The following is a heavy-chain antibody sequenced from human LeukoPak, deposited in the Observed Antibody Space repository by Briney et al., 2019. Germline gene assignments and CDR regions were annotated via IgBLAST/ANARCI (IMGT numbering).Heavy chain of an antibody. CDR3: AKDPYWGDEPFDY. V-gene: IGHV3-30-3*01. CDR1: GFTFSSYT. J-gene: IGHJ4*02. CDR2: ISYDGGNK. Sequence: GRSLRLSCAASGFTFSSYTMHWVRQAPGKGLEWVALISYDGGNKYCADSVKGRFTISRDNSKNTLYLQMNSLRAEDTAVYYCAKDPYWGDEPFDYWGQGTLVTVSS. D-gene: IGHD3-16*01.